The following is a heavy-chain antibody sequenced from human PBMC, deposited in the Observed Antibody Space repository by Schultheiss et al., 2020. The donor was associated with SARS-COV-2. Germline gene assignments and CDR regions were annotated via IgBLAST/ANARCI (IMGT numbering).Heavy chain of an antibody. V-gene: IGHV4-59*01. Sequence: SETLSLTCTVSGGSISSYYWSWIRQPPGKGLEWIGYIYYSGSTNYNPSLKSRVTISVDTSKKQFSLNLSSVTAADTAVYYCARSNRGWYRTGWFDPWGQGTLVTVSS. J-gene: IGHJ5*02. D-gene: IGHD6-19*01. CDR3: ARSNRGWYRTGWFDP. CDR2: IYYSGST. CDR1: GGSISSYY.